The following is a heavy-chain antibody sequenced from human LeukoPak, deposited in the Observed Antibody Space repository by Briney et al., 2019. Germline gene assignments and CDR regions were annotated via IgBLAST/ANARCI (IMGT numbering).Heavy chain of an antibody. V-gene: IGHV1-18*01. Sequence: ASVKVSCKASGYTFTSYGISWARQAPGQGLEWMGWISAYNANTNYAQKLQGRVTMTTDTSTSTAYMELRSLRSDDTAVYYCARQAYYYYYMDVWGKGTTVTVSS. CDR1: GYTFTSYG. CDR3: ARQAYYYYYMDV. J-gene: IGHJ6*03. CDR2: ISAYNANT.